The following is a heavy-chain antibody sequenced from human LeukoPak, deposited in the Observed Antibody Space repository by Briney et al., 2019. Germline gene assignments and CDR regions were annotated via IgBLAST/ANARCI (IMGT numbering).Heavy chain of an antibody. V-gene: IGHV3-21*01. J-gene: IGHJ4*02. CDR2: ISSSSSYI. Sequence: KSGGSLRLSCAASGFTFSSYSMNWVRQAPGKGLEWVSSISSSSSYIYYADSVKGRFTISRDNAKNSLYLQMNSLRAEDTAVYYCARLRRDGYPRRYYFDYWGQGTLVTVSS. D-gene: IGHD5-24*01. CDR3: ARLRRDGYPRRYYFDY. CDR1: GFTFSSYS.